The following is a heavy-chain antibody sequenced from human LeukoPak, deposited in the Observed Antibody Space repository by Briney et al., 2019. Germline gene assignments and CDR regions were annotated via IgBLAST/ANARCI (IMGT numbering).Heavy chain of an antibody. Sequence: SPRPSRATSRFTFTSDDMNWVRQAPGKGLDWVSSITGNSKSIDYAESLKGRFAISRDNAKNSLYLQMNSQRAEDTAVYYCTELGITMIGGVWGKGTTVTISS. CDR3: TELGITMIGGV. V-gene: IGHV3-48*03. CDR2: ITGNSKSI. D-gene: IGHD3-10*02. CDR1: RFTFTSDD. J-gene: IGHJ6*04.